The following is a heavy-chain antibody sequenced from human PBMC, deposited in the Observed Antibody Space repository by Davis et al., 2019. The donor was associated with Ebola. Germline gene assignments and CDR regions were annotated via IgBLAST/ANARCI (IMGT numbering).Heavy chain of an antibody. CDR1: GYTFTSYD. V-gene: IGHV1-8*01. Sequence: ASVKVSCKASGYTFTSYDINWVRQATGQGLEWMGWMNPNSGNTGYAQKFQGRVTITADKSTSTAYMELSSLRSEDTAVYYCARDASIRGAYCSSTSCYQAVYGMDVWGQGTTVTVSS. CDR3: ARDASIRGAYCSSTSCYQAVYGMDV. D-gene: IGHD2-2*01. CDR2: MNPNSGNT. J-gene: IGHJ6*02.